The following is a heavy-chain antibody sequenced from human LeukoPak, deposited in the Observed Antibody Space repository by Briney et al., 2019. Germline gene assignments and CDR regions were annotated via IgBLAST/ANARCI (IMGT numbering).Heavy chain of an antibody. J-gene: IGHJ4*02. Sequence: VASVTVSFTASGYMFNLYGISWVRQAPGQGLEWMAWTSVNNGDTKYGQKFQGRATVTTDTSTSTVYLELRSLRPDDTAVYYCVRDQYLNVMTGFGEWGQGTLVTVSS. D-gene: IGHD3-9*01. CDR3: VRDQYLNVMTGFGE. CDR1: GYMFNLYG. V-gene: IGHV1-18*01. CDR2: TSVNNGDT.